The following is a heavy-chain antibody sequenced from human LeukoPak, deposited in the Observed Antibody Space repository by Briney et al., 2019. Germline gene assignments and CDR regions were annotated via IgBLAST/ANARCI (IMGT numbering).Heavy chain of an antibody. CDR2: ISSSSSYI. CDR3: ATWVDYYDSSGYPRVDY. V-gene: IGHV3-21*01. CDR1: GFTFSSYS. J-gene: IGHJ4*02. D-gene: IGHD3-22*01. Sequence: GGSLRLSCAASGFTFSSYSMNWVRQAPGKGLEWVSSISSSSSYIYYADSVKGRFTISRDNAKNPLYLQMNSLRAEDTAVYYCATWVDYYDSSGYPRVDYWGQGTLVTVSS.